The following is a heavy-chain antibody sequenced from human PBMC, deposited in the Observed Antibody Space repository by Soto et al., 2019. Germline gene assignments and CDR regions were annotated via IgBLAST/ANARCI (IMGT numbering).Heavy chain of an antibody. J-gene: IGHJ4*02. CDR3: TRLISAAQDY. CDR1: GFVFKDSS. V-gene: IGHV3-73*01. Sequence: EVLLVESGGGVVQPGGSLKLSCAASGFVFKDSSIHWVRQASGKGLEWVGRIRDRAYNYATAYTASVKGRFTVSRDDSNNTAYLQMDSLKTEDTDIYYCTRLISAAQDYWGQGTLVTVSS. CDR2: IRDRAYNYAT. D-gene: IGHD3-10*01.